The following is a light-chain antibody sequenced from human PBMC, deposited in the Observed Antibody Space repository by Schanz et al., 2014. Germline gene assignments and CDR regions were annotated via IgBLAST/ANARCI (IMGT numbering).Light chain of an antibody. CDR2: DVS. CDR1: SSDVGGYNY. CDR3: SSHTTDTTWL. Sequence: QSALTQPASVSGSPGQSITISCTGTSSDVGGYNYVSWYQHHPGKAPKLMIYDVSNRPSGVSNRFSGSKSGNTASLTISGLQAEDEADYYCSSHTTDTTWLFGGGTKLTVL. V-gene: IGLV2-14*03. J-gene: IGLJ3*02.